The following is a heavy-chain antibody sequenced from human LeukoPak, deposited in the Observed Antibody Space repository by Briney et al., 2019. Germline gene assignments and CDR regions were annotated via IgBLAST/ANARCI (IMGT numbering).Heavy chain of an antibody. CDR3: AKGGYSSSWSLYYYYYMDV. CDR1: GYTFTNYA. Sequence: GASVKISCKASGYTFTNYAMHWVRQAPGQRLGWMGWINAGDGNTKYSQEFQGRVTITRDTSASTAYMEVSSLRSEDTAVYYCAKGGYSSSWSLYYYYYMDVWGKGTTVTVSS. CDR2: INAGDGNT. D-gene: IGHD6-13*01. J-gene: IGHJ6*03. V-gene: IGHV1-3*03.